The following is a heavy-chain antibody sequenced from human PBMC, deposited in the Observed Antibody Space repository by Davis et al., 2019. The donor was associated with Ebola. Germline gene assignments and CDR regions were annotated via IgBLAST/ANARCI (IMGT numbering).Heavy chain of an antibody. CDR1: GFTFSNYA. J-gene: IGHJ4*02. Sequence: GESLKISCAASGFTFSNYAMSWVRQAPGKGLEWVASISASDGTIKYAESVKGRFTISRDNSKSTLYLQMNSLRADDTAVYYCAKGLGASDWYAFDYWGQRALVTVSS. D-gene: IGHD6-19*01. CDR3: AKGLGASDWYAFDY. V-gene: IGHV3-23*01. CDR2: ISASDGTI.